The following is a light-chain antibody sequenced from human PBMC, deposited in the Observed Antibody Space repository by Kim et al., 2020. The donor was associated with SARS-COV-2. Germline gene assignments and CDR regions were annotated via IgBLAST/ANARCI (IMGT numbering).Light chain of an antibody. CDR2: GAS. Sequence: SPGGTAPLSCRASQSVSGSYLSWYQQKPGQAPRLRIFGASSRATGIPDRFSGRGSGTDFTLTISRLEPEDFAVYYWQQYGSSSITFGQGARREIK. V-gene: IGKV3-20*01. CDR1: QSVSGSY. CDR3: QQYGSSSIT. J-gene: IGKJ5*01.